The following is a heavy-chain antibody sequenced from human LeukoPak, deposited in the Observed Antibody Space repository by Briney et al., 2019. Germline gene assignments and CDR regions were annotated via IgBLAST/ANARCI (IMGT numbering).Heavy chain of an antibody. CDR3: ARFGGGYYYYGMDV. CDR1: GGSFSGYY. D-gene: IGHD3-16*01. J-gene: IGHJ6*04. V-gene: IGHV4-34*01. CDR2: INHSGST. Sequence: SETLSLTCAVYGGSFSGYYWSWIRQPPGKGLEWIGEINHSGSTNYNPSLKSRVTISVDTSKSQFSLKLSSVTAADTAVYYCARFGGGYYYYGMDVWGKGTTVTVSS.